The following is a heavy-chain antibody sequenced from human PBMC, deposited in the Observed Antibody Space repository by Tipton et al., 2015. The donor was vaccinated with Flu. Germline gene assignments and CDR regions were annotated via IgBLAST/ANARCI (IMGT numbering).Heavy chain of an antibody. Sequence: TLSLTCSVSGGSISSGNYYWTWIRQPAGKGLEWIGRIYTSGSTNYNPSLKSRVTMSVDTSKNQFSLKLSSVTAADTAVYYCARGYSSGHHDYWGQGTLVTVSS. CDR1: GGSISSGNYY. CDR2: IYTSGST. D-gene: IGHD6-19*01. V-gene: IGHV4-61*02. J-gene: IGHJ4*02. CDR3: ARGYSSGHHDY.